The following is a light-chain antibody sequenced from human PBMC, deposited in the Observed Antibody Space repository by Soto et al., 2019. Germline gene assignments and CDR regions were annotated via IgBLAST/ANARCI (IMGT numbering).Light chain of an antibody. V-gene: IGKV1-33*01. Sequence: IQMTQSPSSLSASIGGRVTITCQASHDIRNSLNWYQQTPGKPPKLLISDASNLELGVPSKFSGTGFGTDFSFTIINLQPEDIATFYCQQYDNLPLTFGGGTKVDIK. CDR2: DAS. CDR3: QQYDNLPLT. J-gene: IGKJ4*01. CDR1: HDIRNS.